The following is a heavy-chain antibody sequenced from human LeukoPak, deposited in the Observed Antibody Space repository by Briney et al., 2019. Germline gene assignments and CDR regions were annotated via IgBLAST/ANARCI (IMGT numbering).Heavy chain of an antibody. V-gene: IGHV4-59*01. D-gene: IGHD3-16*01. CDR1: GGTIRSYY. Sequence: SETLSLTCTVSGGTIRSYYWSWLRQPPGKGLEWIGYVFYTGLTNYNPSLESRVTISVDTSKNQFSLKLSSLTAADTAVYFCARDTSSLWYFDLWGRGTLVTVSS. CDR3: ARDTSSLWYFDL. J-gene: IGHJ2*01. CDR2: VFYTGLT.